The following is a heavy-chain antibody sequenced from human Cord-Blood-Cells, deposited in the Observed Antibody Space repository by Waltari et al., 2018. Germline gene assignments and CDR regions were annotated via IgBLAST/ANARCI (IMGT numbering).Heavy chain of an antibody. V-gene: IGHV3-53*01. CDR3: ARSWYFDY. Sequence: EVQLVASGGGLIQPGGSLRLSGADSGFSVSRHYMSWVRQAPGKGLEWVSVIYSGGSTYYADSVKGRFTISRDNSKNTLYLQMNSLRAEDTAVYYCARSWYFDYWGQGTLVTVSS. CDR1: GFSVSRHY. J-gene: IGHJ4*02. D-gene: IGHD6-13*01. CDR2: IYSGGST.